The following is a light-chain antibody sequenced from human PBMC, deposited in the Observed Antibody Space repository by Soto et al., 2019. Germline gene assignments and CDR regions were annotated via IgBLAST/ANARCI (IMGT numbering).Light chain of an antibody. CDR3: QRYGSSSLS. CDR2: GAS. V-gene: IGKV3-20*01. Sequence: ENVLTQSPGTLSLSPGERATLFCRASQSLSSTYLAWYQQRPGQAPRLLIFGASNRATGIPDRFRGSGSGTDFTLTISRLEPGDFAVYYCQRYGSSSLSFGGGTKVDIK. CDR1: QSLSSTY. J-gene: IGKJ4*01.